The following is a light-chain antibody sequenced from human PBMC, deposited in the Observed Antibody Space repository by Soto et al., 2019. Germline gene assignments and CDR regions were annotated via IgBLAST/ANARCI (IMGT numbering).Light chain of an antibody. J-gene: IGKJ1*01. Sequence: EIVLTQSPATLSLSPGEGATLSCRASQSISRSLAWYQQKPGQAPRLLIYDVSNRATGVPARFSGSGSGTDFTLTISSLEPEDSAVYYCQQRSQWPPTLGQGTKVDIK. V-gene: IGKV3-11*01. CDR1: QSISRS. CDR3: QQRSQWPPT. CDR2: DVS.